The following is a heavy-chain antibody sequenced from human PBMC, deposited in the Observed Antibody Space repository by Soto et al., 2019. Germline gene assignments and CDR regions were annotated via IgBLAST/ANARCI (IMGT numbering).Heavy chain of an antibody. D-gene: IGHD3-22*01. V-gene: IGHV1-46*01. J-gene: IGHJ4*02. CDR1: GYTFTSYY. Sequence: ASVKVSCKASGYTFTSYYMHWVRQAPGQGLEWMGIINPSGGRTSYAQKFQGRVTMTRDTSTSTVYMELSSLRSEDTAVYYCARDILNYYDSSGYFDYWGQGXLVTVYS. CDR3: ARDILNYYDSSGYFDY. CDR2: INPSGGRT.